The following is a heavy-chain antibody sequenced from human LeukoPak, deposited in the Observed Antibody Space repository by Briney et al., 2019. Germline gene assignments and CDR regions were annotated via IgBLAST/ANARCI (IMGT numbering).Heavy chain of an antibody. Sequence: ASVKVSCKASGYTFTGYYMHWVRQAPGQGLEWMGWINPNSGGTNYAQKFQGWVTMTRDTSISTAYMELSRLRSDDTAVYYCAREGGLAWGLAAAGAVNYFDYWGQGTLVTVSS. V-gene: IGHV1-2*04. D-gene: IGHD6-13*01. CDR2: INPNSGGT. CDR3: AREGGLAWGLAAAGAVNYFDY. CDR1: GYTFTGYY. J-gene: IGHJ4*02.